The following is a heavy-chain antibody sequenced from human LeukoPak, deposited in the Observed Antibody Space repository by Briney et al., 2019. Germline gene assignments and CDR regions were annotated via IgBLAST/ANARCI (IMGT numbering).Heavy chain of an antibody. CDR3: ARDLTGYTSA. Sequence: PGGSLRLSCAASGFTFRNYAMSWVRQAPGKGLEWVANIKQDGSEKYYVDSVKGRFTISRDNAKKSHYLQMNNLRAEDTAMYYCARDLTGYTSAWGQGTLVTVSS. D-gene: IGHD6-19*01. J-gene: IGHJ5*02. CDR1: GFTFRNYA. V-gene: IGHV3-7*01. CDR2: IKQDGSEK.